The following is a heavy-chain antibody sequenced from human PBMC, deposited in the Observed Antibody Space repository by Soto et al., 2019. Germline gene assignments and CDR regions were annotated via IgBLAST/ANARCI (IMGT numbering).Heavy chain of an antibody. CDR2: ISAYNGNT. CDR3: ARARHEYSSSPLAFDI. D-gene: IGHD6-6*01. V-gene: IGHV1-18*04. J-gene: IGHJ3*02. CDR1: GYTFTSYG. Sequence: GASVKVSCKASGYTFTSYGISWVRRAPGQGLEWMGWISAYNGNTNYAQKLQGRVTMTTDTSTSTAYIELRSLRSDDTAVYYCARARHEYSSSPLAFDIWGQGTMVTVSS.